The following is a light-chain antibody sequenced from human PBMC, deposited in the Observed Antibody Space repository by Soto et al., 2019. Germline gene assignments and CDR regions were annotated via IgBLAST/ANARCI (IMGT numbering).Light chain of an antibody. CDR1: SSDIGSSNY. V-gene: IGLV2-14*01. CDR3: SSYTNINTRACV. Sequence: QSVLTQPASVSGSPGQSITISCTGTSSDIGSSNYVSWYQHHPGKAPQLMIYEVSNRPSGVSNRFSGSKSGNTASLTISGLQAEDEAEYYCSSYTNINTRACVFGTGTKVTVL. J-gene: IGLJ1*01. CDR2: EVS.